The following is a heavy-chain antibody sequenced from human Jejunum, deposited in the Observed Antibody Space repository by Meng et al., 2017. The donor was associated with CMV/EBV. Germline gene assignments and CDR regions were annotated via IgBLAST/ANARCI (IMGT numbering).Heavy chain of an antibody. CDR2: INHSGST. J-gene: IGHJ4*02. CDR3: ATIVVVAATVYFDY. D-gene: IGHD2-15*01. Sequence: SETLSLTCAVYGGSFSGYYWSWIRQPPGKGLEWIGEINHSGSTNYNPTLKSRVTISVDTSKNQFSLKLSSVTAADTAVYYCATIVVVAATVYFDYWGQGTLVTVSS. CDR1: GGSFSGYY. V-gene: IGHV4-34*01.